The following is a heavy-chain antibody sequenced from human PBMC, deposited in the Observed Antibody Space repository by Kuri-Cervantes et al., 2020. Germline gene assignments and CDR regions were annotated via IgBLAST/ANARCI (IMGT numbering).Heavy chain of an antibody. CDR3: ARIRNWYDP. V-gene: IGHV4-39*01. D-gene: IGHD3-16*01. J-gene: IGHJ5*02. CDR1: GGSISSGDYY. CDR2: IYYSGST. Sequence: SETLSLTCTVSGGSISSGDYYWGWIRQPPGKGLEWIGSIYYSGSTYYNPSLESRVTISVDTSKNQFSLKLSSVTAADTAAYYCARIRNWYDPWGQGTLVTVSS.